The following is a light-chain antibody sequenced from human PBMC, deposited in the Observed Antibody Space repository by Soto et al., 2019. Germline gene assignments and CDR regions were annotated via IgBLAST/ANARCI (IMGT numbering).Light chain of an antibody. V-gene: IGKV3-11*01. Sequence: DIVLTQSPGTLSLSPGERATLSCRASQSVSSRRLAWYQQKPGQAPRFLIYDASKRATGIPARFSGSGSGTDFTLTISSLEPEDFAVYYCQQRSNWPSITFGQGTRLEIK. J-gene: IGKJ5*01. CDR2: DAS. CDR1: QSVSSR. CDR3: QQRSNWPSIT.